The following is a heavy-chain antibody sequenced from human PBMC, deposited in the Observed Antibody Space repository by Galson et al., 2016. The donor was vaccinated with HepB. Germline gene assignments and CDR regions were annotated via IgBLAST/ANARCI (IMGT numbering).Heavy chain of an antibody. D-gene: IGHD2-2*01. CDR2: ISSSSSTI. CDR3: ARVCRRGSTSCYLYYYGMDV. Sequence: SLRLSCAASGFTFSSYSMNWVRQAPGKGLEWVSYISSSSSTIHYADSVKGRFTISRDNAKNSLPLQMNSLRDEDTAVYYCARVCRRGSTSCYLYYYGMDVWGQGTTVTVSS. V-gene: IGHV3-48*02. J-gene: IGHJ6*02. CDR1: GFTFSSYS.